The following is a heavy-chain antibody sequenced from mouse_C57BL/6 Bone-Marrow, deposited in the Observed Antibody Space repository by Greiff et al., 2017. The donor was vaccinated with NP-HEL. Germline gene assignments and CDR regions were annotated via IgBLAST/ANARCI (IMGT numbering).Heavy chain of an antibody. J-gene: IGHJ2*01. CDR1: GFTFSSYG. Sequence: EVHLVESGGDLVKPGGSLKLSCAASGFTFSSYGMSWVRQTPDKRLEWVATISSGGSYTYYPDSVKGRFTISRDNAKNTLYLQMSSLKSEDTAMYYCARRGDYYGSRGFDYWGQGTTLTVSS. D-gene: IGHD1-1*01. CDR3: ARRGDYYGSRGFDY. V-gene: IGHV5-6*01. CDR2: ISSGGSYT.